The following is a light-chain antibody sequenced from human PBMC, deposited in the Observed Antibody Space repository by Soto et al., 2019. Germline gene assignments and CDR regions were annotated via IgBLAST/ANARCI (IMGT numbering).Light chain of an antibody. CDR2: ANT. CDR3: QSFDSSLTGLI. Sequence: QSVLTQPPSVTGAPGQRVTISCTGNNSNIGAGSGVNWYQQFPDKAPKLLIYANTHRPSGVPDRFSGSTSATSASLAITGPQTQDEADYYCQSFDSSLTGLIFGGGTKLTVL. V-gene: IGLV1-40*01. CDR1: NSNIGAGSG. J-gene: IGLJ2*01.